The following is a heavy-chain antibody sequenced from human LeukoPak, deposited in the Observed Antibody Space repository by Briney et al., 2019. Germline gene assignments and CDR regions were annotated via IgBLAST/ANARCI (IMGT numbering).Heavy chain of an antibody. CDR2: INAGNGNT. D-gene: IGHD3-3*01. J-gene: IGHJ4*02. CDR1: GSTFTSYV. CDR3: ARGLRFLEWLLDY. Sequence: ASVKVSCKASGSTFTSYVMHWVRQAPGQGLGWMGWINAGNGNTKYSQKFQGRVTITRDTSASTAYMELSSLRSEDTAVYYCARGLRFLEWLLDYWGQGTLVTVSS. V-gene: IGHV1-3*01.